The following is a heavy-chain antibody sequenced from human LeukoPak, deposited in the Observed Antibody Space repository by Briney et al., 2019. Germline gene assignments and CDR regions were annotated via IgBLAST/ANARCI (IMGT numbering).Heavy chain of an antibody. Sequence: GGSLRLSCAASGFTFDDYGMSWVRQAPGKGLEWVSGINWNGGSTGYADSVKGRFTISRDNAKNSLYLQMNSLRAEDTALYYCARAWYSSSWPYYYYYMDVWGKGTTVTVSS. J-gene: IGHJ6*03. CDR1: GFTFDDYG. V-gene: IGHV3-20*04. CDR2: INWNGGST. CDR3: ARAWYSSSWPYYYYYMDV. D-gene: IGHD6-13*01.